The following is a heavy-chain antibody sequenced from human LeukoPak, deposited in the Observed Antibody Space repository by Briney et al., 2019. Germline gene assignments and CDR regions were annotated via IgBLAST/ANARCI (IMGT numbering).Heavy chain of an antibody. Sequence: GGSLRLSCAASGFTFSSYWMSWVRQAPGKGLEWVANIKQDGSEKYYVDSVKGRFTISRDNSKNTLYLQMNSLRAEDTAVYYCASSLLRYFDWFYFDYWGQGTLVTVSS. CDR3: ASSLLRYFDWFYFDY. V-gene: IGHV3-7*03. CDR2: IKQDGSEK. CDR1: GFTFSSYW. D-gene: IGHD3-9*01. J-gene: IGHJ4*02.